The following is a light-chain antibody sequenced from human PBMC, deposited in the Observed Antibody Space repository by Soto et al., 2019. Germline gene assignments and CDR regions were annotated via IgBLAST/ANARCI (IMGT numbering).Light chain of an antibody. CDR3: QSYDNSLSGSV. CDR2: TNF. CDR1: SSNLGAGFD. V-gene: IGLV1-40*01. Sequence: QSVLTQPPSVSGAPGQTVTISCTGSSSNLGAGFDVHWYQQVPGTAPKLLIYTNFNRPSGVPDRFSGSKSGASASLAITGLQAQGEADYYCQSYDNSLSGSVFGGGTKLTVL. J-gene: IGLJ3*02.